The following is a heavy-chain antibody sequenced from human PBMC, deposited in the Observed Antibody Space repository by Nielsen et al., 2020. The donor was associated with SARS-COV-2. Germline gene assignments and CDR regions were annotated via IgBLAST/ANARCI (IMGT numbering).Heavy chain of an antibody. CDR3: ASIDILTGLDY. V-gene: IGHV3-53*04. CDR1: GFTVSSNY. CDR2: IYSGGST. Sequence: GESLKISCAASGFTVSSNYMSWVRQAPGKGPEWVSVIYSGGSTYYADSVKGRFTISRHNSKNTLYLQMNSLRAEDTAVYYCASIDILTGLDYWGQGTLVTVSS. J-gene: IGHJ4*02. D-gene: IGHD3-9*01.